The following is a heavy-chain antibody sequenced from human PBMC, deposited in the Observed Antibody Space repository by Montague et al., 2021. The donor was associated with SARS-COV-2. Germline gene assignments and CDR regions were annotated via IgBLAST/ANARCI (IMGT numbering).Heavy chain of an antibody. J-gene: IGHJ5*02. CDR2: IYYSGST. CDR1: GGSISSYY. V-gene: IGHV4-59*01. D-gene: IGHD2-15*01. CDR3: ARALYCSGGSCYPNWFDP. Sequence: SETLSLTCTVSGGSISSYYWSWIRRPPGKGLEWIGYIYYSGSTNYNPSLKSRVTISVDTSKNQFFLKLSSVTAADTAVYYCARALYCSGGSCYPNWFDPWGQGTPVNVSS.